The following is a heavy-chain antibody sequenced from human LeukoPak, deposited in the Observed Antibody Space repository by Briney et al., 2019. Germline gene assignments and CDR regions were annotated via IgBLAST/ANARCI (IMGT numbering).Heavy chain of an antibody. Sequence: GGSLRLSCAASGFTFSSYSMNWVRQAPGKGLEWVSFISSTSFDMYYADSVKGRFTISRDNAKNTLYLQMNSLRAEDTAVYYCAISLGYCSGGSCFPVFDIWGQGTMVTVSS. D-gene: IGHD2-15*01. CDR2: ISSTSFDM. CDR1: GFTFSSYS. CDR3: AISLGYCSGGSCFPVFDI. J-gene: IGHJ3*02. V-gene: IGHV3-21*04.